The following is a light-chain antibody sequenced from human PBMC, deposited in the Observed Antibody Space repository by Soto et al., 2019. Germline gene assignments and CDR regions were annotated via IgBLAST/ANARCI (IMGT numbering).Light chain of an antibody. J-gene: IGKJ1*01. Sequence: DIQMTQSPSSLPASVGDRVTITCRASQRISTYLNWYQHKPGKAPKLLIYAASSLQSGVPSRFSGSGSGTDFTLTISSLQPEDFATYYCQQSYNTPRTFGQGTKVEVK. V-gene: IGKV1-39*01. CDR3: QQSYNTPRT. CDR1: QRISTY. CDR2: AAS.